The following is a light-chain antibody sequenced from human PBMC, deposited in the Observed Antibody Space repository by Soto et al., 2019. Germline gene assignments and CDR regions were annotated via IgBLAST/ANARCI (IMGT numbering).Light chain of an antibody. CDR3: SSYTSTTTRV. V-gene: IGLV2-14*01. CDR2: DVS. CDR1: SSDIGGYNY. Sequence: SVLTQPASVSGSPGQSITISCPGTSSDIGGYNYVSWYQQHPGKAPKLMIYDVSNRPSGVSNRLSGSKSGNTASLTIPGLQAEDEADYYCSSYTSTTTRVFGTGTKVTVL. J-gene: IGLJ1*01.